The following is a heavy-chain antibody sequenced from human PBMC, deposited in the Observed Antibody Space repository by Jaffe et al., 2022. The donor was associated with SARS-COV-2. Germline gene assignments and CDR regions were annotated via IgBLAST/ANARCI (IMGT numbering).Heavy chain of an antibody. D-gene: IGHD3-10*01. CDR1: GGSISSGGYY. Sequence: QVQLQESGPGLVKPSQTLSLTCTVSGGSISSGGYYWSWIRQHPGKGLEWIGYIYYSGSTYYNPSLKSRVTISVDTSKNQFSLKLSSVTAADTAVYYCARDREVRGVIITPYYYYGMDVWGQGTTVTVSS. V-gene: IGHV4-31*03. CDR2: IYYSGST. CDR3: ARDREVRGVIITPYYYYGMDV. J-gene: IGHJ6*02.